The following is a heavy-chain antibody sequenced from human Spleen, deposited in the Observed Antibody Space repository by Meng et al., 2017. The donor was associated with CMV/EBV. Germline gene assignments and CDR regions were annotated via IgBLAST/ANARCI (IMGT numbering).Heavy chain of an antibody. V-gene: IGHV4-34*01. D-gene: IGHD6-13*01. Sequence: GSLRLSCAVYGGSFSGYYWSWIRQPPGKGLEWIGEINHSGSINYNPSLKSRVSISVDTSKSQFSLKLSSVTAADTAVYYCARGPYSTFYYHGLDVWGQGTTVTVSS. CDR2: INHSGSI. CDR1: GGSFSGYY. CDR3: ARGPYSTFYYHGLDV. J-gene: IGHJ6*02.